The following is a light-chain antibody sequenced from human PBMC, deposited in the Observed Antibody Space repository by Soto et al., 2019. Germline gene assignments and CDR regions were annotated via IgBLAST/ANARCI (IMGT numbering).Light chain of an antibody. V-gene: IGKV3-20*01. CDR2: GAS. CDR1: RSVNSNY. CDR3: HQYDSWT. J-gene: IGKJ1*01. Sequence: EIVLTQSPGTLSLSPGERATLSCRTSRSVNSNYLAWYQQKPGQAPRLLIYGASSRATGIPDRFSGSGSGTDFTLTISRLEPEDFAVYYCHQYDSWTFGQGTKVDIK.